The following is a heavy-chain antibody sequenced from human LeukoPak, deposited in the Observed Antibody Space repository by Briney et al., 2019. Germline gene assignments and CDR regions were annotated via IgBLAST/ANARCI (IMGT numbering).Heavy chain of an antibody. D-gene: IGHD2-15*01. CDR2: IKKDGSEK. CDR1: GFSFRGFW. V-gene: IGHV3-7*01. CDR3: ARSYCSDGTCHPMLLDS. J-gene: IGHJ4*02. Sequence: GGSLRLSCAASGFSFRGFWMSWVRQAPGKGLEWVATIKKDGSEKFHADSLKGRFTVSRDNAKNSLYLQMNGLRADDTAVYYCARSYCSDGTCHPMLLDSWGQGTLVIVSS.